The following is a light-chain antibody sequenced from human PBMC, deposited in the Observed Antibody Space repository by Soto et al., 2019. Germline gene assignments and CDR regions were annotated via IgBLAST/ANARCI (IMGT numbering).Light chain of an antibody. CDR3: QKGYSNPWT. V-gene: IGKV1-39*01. Sequence: DIQMTQSPSSLSASIGDRVTITCRASQTVNTYLHWYQQKPGKAPKLLIYAASNLQSGVPSRFRGSGSGTNFTLSLNSLQPEDFATYYCQKGYSNPWTFGQGTKV. CDR1: QTVNTY. CDR2: AAS. J-gene: IGKJ1*01.